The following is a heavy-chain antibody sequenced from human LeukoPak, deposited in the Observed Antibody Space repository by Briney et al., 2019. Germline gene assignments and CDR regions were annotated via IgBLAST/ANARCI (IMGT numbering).Heavy chain of an antibody. D-gene: IGHD1-26*01. V-gene: IGHV3-13*01. CDR3: ARQTELLSAFGI. J-gene: IGHJ3*02. CDR1: GFTFSDYD. CDR2: IGTAGDT. Sequence: GGSLRLSCAASGFTFSDYDMHWVRQATGKGLEWVSAIGTAGDTYYTGSVKGRFTISRDNAKNSLYLQMNSLRAEDTAVYYCARQTELLSAFGIWGQGTMVTVSS.